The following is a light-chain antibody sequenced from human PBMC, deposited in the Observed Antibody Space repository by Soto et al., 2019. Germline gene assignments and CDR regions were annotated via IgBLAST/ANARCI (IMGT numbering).Light chain of an antibody. Sequence: EIVFTLSPGTLSLSPGERATLSCRASQSLTNSFIAWYQQKPGQAPRLLIYDTSSRATGIPGRFSGSGSGTDFTLTISRLEPEDFAVFFCQQYGTSEIIFGQGTRLEIK. CDR1: QSLTNSF. V-gene: IGKV3-20*01. CDR3: QQYGTSEII. CDR2: DTS. J-gene: IGKJ5*01.